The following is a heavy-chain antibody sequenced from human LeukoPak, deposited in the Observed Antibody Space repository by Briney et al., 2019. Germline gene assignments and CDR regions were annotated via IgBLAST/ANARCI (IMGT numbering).Heavy chain of an antibody. Sequence: ASVKVSCKTSGYTFTRYSISWVRQAPGQGLEWMGWISAYNGNTNYAQKLQGRVTMTTDTSTSTAYMELRSLRSDDTAVYYCARGSPITIFGVVIHDYYYMDVWGKGTTVTISS. CDR1: GYTFTRYS. D-gene: IGHD3-3*01. CDR3: ARGSPITIFGVVIHDYYYMDV. J-gene: IGHJ6*03. CDR2: ISAYNGNT. V-gene: IGHV1-18*01.